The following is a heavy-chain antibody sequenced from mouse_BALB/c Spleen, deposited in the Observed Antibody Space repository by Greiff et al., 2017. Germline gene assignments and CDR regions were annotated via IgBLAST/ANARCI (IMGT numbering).Heavy chain of an antibody. Sequence: EVQLVESGGGLVQPKGSLKLSCAASGFTFNTYAMNWVRQAPGKGLEWVARIRSKSNNYATYYADSVKDRFTISRDDSQSMLYLQMNNLKTEDTAMYYCVSVRPYYAMDYWGQGTSVTVSS. CDR3: VSVRPYYAMDY. CDR2: IRSKSNNYAT. CDR1: GFTFNTYA. V-gene: IGHV10-1*02. J-gene: IGHJ4*01. D-gene: IGHD1-2*01.